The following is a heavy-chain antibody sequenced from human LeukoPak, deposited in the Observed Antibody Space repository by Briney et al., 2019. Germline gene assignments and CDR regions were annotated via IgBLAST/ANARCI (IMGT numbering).Heavy chain of an antibody. J-gene: IGHJ4*02. Sequence: PGGSLRLSCAASGFPFSSYWMSWVRQAPGKGPEWVANIKQDGGEKYHVDSVKGRFTISRDNAKNSLYLQMNSLRAEDTAVYYCARDLDYDFWSGYWVDYWGQGTLVTVSS. CDR1: GFPFSSYW. CDR3: ARDLDYDFWSGYWVDY. V-gene: IGHV3-7*01. CDR2: IKQDGGEK. D-gene: IGHD3-3*01.